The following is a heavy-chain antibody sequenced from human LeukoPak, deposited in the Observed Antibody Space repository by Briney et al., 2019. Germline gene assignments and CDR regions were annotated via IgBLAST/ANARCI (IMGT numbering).Heavy chain of an antibody. Sequence: GGSLRLSCAASGFTFSSYAMSWVRQAPGKGLEWVSAISGSGGSTYYADSVKGRFTISRDNSKNTLYLQMNSLRAEDTAVYYCAKDRIGVDWLLWVPFDYWGQGTLLTVSS. CDR2: ISGSGGST. CDR1: GFTFSSYA. CDR3: AKDRIGVDWLLWVPFDY. D-gene: IGHD3-9*01. J-gene: IGHJ4*02. V-gene: IGHV3-23*01.